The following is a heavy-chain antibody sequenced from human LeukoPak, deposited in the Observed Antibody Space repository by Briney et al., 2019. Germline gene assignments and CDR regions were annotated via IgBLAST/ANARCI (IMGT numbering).Heavy chain of an antibody. CDR3: ARDNSVEDTAWWFDP. D-gene: IGHD4-23*01. CDR2: INPSGGST. J-gene: IGHJ5*02. Sequence: ASVKVSCKASGYTFTSYDINWVRQAPGQGLEWMGIINPSGGSTSYAQKFQGRVTMTRDMSTSTDYMELSSLRSEDTAVYYCARDNSVEDTAWWFDPWGQGTLVTVSS. V-gene: IGHV1-46*01. CDR1: GYTFTSYD.